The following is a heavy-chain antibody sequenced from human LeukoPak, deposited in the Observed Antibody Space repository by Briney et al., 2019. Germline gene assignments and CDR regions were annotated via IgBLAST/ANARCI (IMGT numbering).Heavy chain of an antibody. CDR3: AKGLGGDYVGGSGY. Sequence: SGGSLRLSCAASGFTFSSYAMHWVRQAPGKGLEWVAVISYDGSNKYYADSVKGRFTISRDNSKNTLYLQMNSLRAEDTAVYYCAKGLGGDYVGGSGYWGQGTLVAVSS. D-gene: IGHD4-17*01. CDR2: ISYDGSNK. CDR1: GFTFSSYA. V-gene: IGHV3-30-3*01. J-gene: IGHJ4*02.